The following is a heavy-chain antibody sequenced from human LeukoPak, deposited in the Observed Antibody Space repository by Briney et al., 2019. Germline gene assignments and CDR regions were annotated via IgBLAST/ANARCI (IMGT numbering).Heavy chain of an antibody. V-gene: IGHV3-23*01. J-gene: IGHJ4*02. CDR2: TTGSGGST. CDR1: GFTFNPYT. Sequence: GGSLRLSCAASGFTFNPYTMNWVRQAPGKGLEWVSGTTGSGGSTYYADSVKGRFTISRDNSKNTLYLQMNSLGAEDTAVYYCAKDGVNWGSYFDHWGQGTLVTVSS. CDR3: AKDGVNWGSYFDH. D-gene: IGHD7-27*01.